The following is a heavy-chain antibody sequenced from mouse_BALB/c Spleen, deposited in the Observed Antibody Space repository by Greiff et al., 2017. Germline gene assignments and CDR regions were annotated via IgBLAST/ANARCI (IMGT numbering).Heavy chain of an antibody. CDR1: GFTFSSYA. J-gene: IGHJ2*01. D-gene: IGHD2-1*01. CDR2: ISSGGST. CDR3: ARRGDYGNFDY. Sequence: EVQLVESGGGLVKPGGSLKLSCAASGFTFSSYAMSWVRQTPEKRLEWVASISSGGSTYYPDSVKGRFTISRDNARNILYLQMSSLRSEDTAMYYCARRGDYGNFDYWGQGTTLTVSS. V-gene: IGHV5-6-5*01.